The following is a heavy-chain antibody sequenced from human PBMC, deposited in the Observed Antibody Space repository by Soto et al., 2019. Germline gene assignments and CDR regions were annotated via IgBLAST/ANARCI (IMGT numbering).Heavy chain of an antibody. CDR3: ARAGRAFDI. D-gene: IGHD1-26*01. CDR2: ISGSSSYI. J-gene: IGHJ3*02. V-gene: IGHV3-21*01. CDR1: GFTFSSYS. Sequence: EVPLVESGGGLVKPGGSLRLSCVASGFTFSSYSMNWVRQAPGKGLEWVSSISGSSSYIYYVDSVKGRFTISRDNAKNSLYLQMNSLRAEDTAVYYCARAGRAFDIWGQGTMVTVSS.